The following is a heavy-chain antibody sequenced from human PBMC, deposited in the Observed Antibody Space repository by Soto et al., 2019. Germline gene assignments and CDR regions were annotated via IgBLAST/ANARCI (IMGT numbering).Heavy chain of an antibody. J-gene: IGHJ6*02. Sequence: GGSLRLSCAASGCPFSSYGMHWVRQAPGKGLEWVAVISYDGSNKYYADSVKGRFTISRDNSKNTLYLQMNSLRAEDTAVYYCAKEIWEPVLMVYVNGMDVWGQGTTVTVSS. CDR2: ISYDGSNK. V-gene: IGHV3-30*18. D-gene: IGHD2-8*01. CDR1: GCPFSSYG. CDR3: AKEIWEPVLMVYVNGMDV.